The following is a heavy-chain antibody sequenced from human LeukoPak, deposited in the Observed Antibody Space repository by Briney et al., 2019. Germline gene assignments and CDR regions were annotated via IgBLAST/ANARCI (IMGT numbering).Heavy chain of an antibody. V-gene: IGHV5-51*01. Sequence: GESLKISCKGSGYSFTSYWIGWVRQMPGKGLEWMGIIYPGDSDTRYSPSFQGQVTISVDKSISTAYLQWSSLKASDTAMYYCARIRYCSSTSCPGWFDPWGQGTLVTVSS. CDR2: IYPGDSDT. CDR1: GYSFTSYW. CDR3: ARIRYCSSTSCPGWFDP. J-gene: IGHJ5*02. D-gene: IGHD2-2*01.